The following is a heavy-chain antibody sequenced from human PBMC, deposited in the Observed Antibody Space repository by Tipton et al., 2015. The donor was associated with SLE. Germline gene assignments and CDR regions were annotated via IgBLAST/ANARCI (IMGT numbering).Heavy chain of an antibody. CDR1: GFIFSNYW. CDR3: ARPACTNAVCPFDY. Sequence: SLRLSCVASGFIFSNYWMTWVRQAPGKGLEYVSAISSYGGSTYYANSVKGRFTISRDNSKNTLYLHMGSLRAEDMAVYYCARPACTNAVCPFDYWGQGTLVTVSS. CDR2: ISSYGGST. D-gene: IGHD2-8*01. J-gene: IGHJ4*02. V-gene: IGHV3-64*01.